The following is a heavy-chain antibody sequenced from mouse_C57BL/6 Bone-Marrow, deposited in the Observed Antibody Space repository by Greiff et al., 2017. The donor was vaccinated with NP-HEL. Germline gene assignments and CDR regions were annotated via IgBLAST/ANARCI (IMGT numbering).Heavy chain of an antibody. CDR2: ISSGGSYT. D-gene: IGHD2-5*01. CDR1: GFTFSSYG. CDR3: ARHYYSNYFDY. Sequence: EVQGVESGGDLVKPGGSLKLSCAASGFTFSSYGMSWVRQTPDKRLEWVATISSGGSYTYSPDSVKGRFTISRDNAKNTLYLQIISLKSEDTAMYYCARHYYSNYFDYWGQGTALTVSS. J-gene: IGHJ2*01. V-gene: IGHV5-6*01.